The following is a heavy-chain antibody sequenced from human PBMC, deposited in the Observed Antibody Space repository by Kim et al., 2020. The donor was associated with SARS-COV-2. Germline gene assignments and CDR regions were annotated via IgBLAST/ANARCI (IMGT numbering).Heavy chain of an antibody. Sequence: SETLSLTCTVSGGSISSGGYYWSWIRQHPGKGLEWIGYIYYSGNNYFNPSLKSRFTISIDTSKNQFSLKLSSVTAADTAVYYCARDDCSGGSCYLDYWGQETLVTVSS. CDR2: IYYSGNN. V-gene: IGHV4-31*03. D-gene: IGHD2-15*01. CDR3: ARDDCSGGSCYLDY. CDR1: GGSISSGGYY. J-gene: IGHJ4*02.